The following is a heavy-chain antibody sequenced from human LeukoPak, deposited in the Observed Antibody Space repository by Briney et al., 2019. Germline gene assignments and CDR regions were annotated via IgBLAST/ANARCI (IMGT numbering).Heavy chain of an antibody. D-gene: IGHD1-1*01. J-gene: IGHJ4*02. Sequence: GSLRLSCAASGFTFSNAWMNWVRQAPGKGLEWVGRIKSKTDGGTTDYAAPVRGRFTISRDDSKSTLYLQMNSLKVEDTAVYYCSFGASGTRGVHWGQGTLVTVSS. CDR1: GFTFSNAW. CDR3: SFGASGTRGVH. V-gene: IGHV3-15*07. CDR2: IKSKTDGGTT.